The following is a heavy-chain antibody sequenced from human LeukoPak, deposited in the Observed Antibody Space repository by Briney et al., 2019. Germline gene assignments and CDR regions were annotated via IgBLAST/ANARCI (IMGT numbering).Heavy chain of an antibody. V-gene: IGHV4-39*01. CDR3: ARLRSGSEDY. CDR1: GGSISSSSYY. CDR2: IYYSGST. D-gene: IGHD1-26*01. Sequence: SETLSLTCTVSGGSISSSSYYWGWIRQPPGKGLEWIGSIYYSGSTYYNPSLKSRVTISVDTSKNQFSLKLSSVTAADTAVYYCARLRSGSEDYWGQGTLVTVSS. J-gene: IGHJ4*02.